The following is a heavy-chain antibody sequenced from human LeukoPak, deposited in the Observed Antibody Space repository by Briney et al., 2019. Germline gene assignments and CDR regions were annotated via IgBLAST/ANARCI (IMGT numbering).Heavy chain of an antibody. CDR3: SRGLDSRKLGY. V-gene: IGHV4-31*03. D-gene: IGHD3-22*01. CDR1: GASFNSDDQY. J-gene: IGHJ4*02. CDR2: IHPSGMF. Sequence: SETLSLTCTVSGASFNSDDQYWNWIPHSPGKGPEWIGSIHPSGMFYDNPSLQSRVTMSRDTSKNQSSLNLNSVTAADTAVYFCSRGLDSRKLGYWGQGILVTVSS.